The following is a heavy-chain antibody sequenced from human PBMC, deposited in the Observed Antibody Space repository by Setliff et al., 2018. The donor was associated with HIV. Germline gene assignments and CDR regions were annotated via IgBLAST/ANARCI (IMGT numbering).Heavy chain of an antibody. J-gene: IGHJ6*03. CDR2: INPHSGVT. Sequence: ASVKVSCKASGYTFTGYYMHWVRQAPGQGLEWMGRINPHSGVTNYSQKFQGRVTITRDTSASTAYMELSSLGSEDTAVYFCARGSTSSWSYHYMDVWGKGTTVTVSS. CDR3: ARGSTSSWSYHYMDV. CDR1: GYTFTGYY. D-gene: IGHD6-6*01. V-gene: IGHV1-2*06.